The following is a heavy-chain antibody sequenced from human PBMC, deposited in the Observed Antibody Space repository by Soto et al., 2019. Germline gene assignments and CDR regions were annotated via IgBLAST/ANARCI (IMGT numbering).Heavy chain of an antibody. CDR3: AKDAYYYDSRFGYFDL. D-gene: IGHD3-22*01. J-gene: IGHJ2*01. CDR1: GFTFDDYA. CDR2: ISWNSGSI. V-gene: IGHV3-9*01. Sequence: EVQLVESGGGLVQPGGSLRLSCAVSGFTFDDYAMHWVRQAPGKGLEWVSGISWNSGSIGYADSVKGRFTISRDNAKNSLYLQMNSLRAEDTALYYCAKDAYYYDSRFGYFDLWGRGTLVTVSS.